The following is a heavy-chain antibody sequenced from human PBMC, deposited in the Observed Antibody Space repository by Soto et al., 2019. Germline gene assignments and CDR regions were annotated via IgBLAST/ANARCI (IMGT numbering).Heavy chain of an antibody. CDR1: GFTFSSYA. CDR2: LTGSGGST. CDR3: ARAGLHSDYFDY. Sequence: PGGSLRLSCAASGFTFSSYAMTWVRQAPGKGLEWVSSLTGSGGSTYYGDSVRGRFTISRDNSKNTLYLQMNSLRAEDTAVYYCARAGLHSDYFDYWGQGTLVTVSS. J-gene: IGHJ4*02. V-gene: IGHV3-23*01.